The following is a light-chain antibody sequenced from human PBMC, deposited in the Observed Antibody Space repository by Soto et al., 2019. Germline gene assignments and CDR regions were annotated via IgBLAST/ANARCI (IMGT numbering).Light chain of an antibody. CDR2: GAS. Sequence: DIQMTQSPPSLSASVGDRVTITCRASLRISSDLNWYQQKPGKAPKVLIFGASSLQSGVPSRFSGSGSGTDFTLTITSLQPEDCATYYCQQSYTTPRTFVQGTKLDIK. CDR3: QQSYTTPRT. CDR1: LRISSD. V-gene: IGKV1-39*01. J-gene: IGKJ2*01.